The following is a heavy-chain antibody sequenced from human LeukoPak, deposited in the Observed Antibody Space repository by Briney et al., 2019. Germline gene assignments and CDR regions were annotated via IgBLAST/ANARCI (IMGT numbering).Heavy chain of an antibody. CDR3: ARDHSSGWYSDYFDY. V-gene: IGHV3-33*01. CDR2: IWYDGSNK. Sequence: GGSLRLSCAASGFTFSSYGMHWVRQAPGKGLEWVAVIWYDGSNKYYADSVKGRFTISRDNSKNTLYLQMNSLRAEDTAVFYCARDHSSGWYSDYFDYWGQGTLVTVSS. CDR1: GFTFSSYG. D-gene: IGHD6-19*01. J-gene: IGHJ4*02.